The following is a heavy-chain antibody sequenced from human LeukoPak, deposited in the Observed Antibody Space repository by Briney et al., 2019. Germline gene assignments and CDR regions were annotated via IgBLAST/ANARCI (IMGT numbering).Heavy chain of an antibody. D-gene: IGHD3-10*01. CDR3: ARLWFGYFDY. Sequence: SETLSLTCTVSGGSISSSSYYWGWLRQPPGTGLEWIGSIYYSGSTYYNPSLKSRVTISVDTSKNQFSLKLSSVTAADTAVYYCARLWFGYFDYWGQGTLVTVSS. J-gene: IGHJ4*02. V-gene: IGHV4-39*01. CDR2: IYYSGST. CDR1: GGSISSSSYY.